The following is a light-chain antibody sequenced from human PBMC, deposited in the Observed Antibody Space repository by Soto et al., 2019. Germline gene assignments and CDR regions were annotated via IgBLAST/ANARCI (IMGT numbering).Light chain of an antibody. J-gene: IGKJ4*01. CDR2: TVS. Sequence: IVLTQSPCTLSLSTGERVALSCAASQDVXSYLCAGHQHQGGQAPSVLXDTVSSRATGIPDRLSGSGTATEFTLTISRLEPEDFAVDYCQQYGSAPRTVGGGTKV. CDR1: QDVXSYL. V-gene: IGKV3-20*01. CDR3: QQYGSAPRT.